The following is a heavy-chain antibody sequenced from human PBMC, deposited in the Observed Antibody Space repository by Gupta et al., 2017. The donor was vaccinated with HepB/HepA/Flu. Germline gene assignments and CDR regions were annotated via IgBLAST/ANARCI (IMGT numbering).Heavy chain of an antibody. CDR1: AGSISRSSYY. CDR2: IYYSGST. CDR3: ARGVVVAATSGGEIDY. V-gene: IGHV4-39*01. Sequence: AGSISRSSYYWGWIRQPPGKGLEWIGSIYYSGSTYYNPSLKSRVTISVDTSKNQFSLKLSSVTAADTAVYYCARGVVVAATSGGEIDYWGQGTLVTVSS. D-gene: IGHD2-15*01. J-gene: IGHJ4*02.